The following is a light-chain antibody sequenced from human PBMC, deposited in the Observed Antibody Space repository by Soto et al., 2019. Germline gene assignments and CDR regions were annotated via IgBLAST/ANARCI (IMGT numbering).Light chain of an antibody. V-gene: IGLV2-14*01. Sequence: QSVLTQPASVSGSPGQSITISCTGTSSDVGGYVSWYQQHPGKAPKLMIYEVSNRPSGVSNRFSGSRSGNTASLTISGLQAEDEADYYCSSNTRGYTWVFGGGTKLTVL. CDR3: SSNTRGYTWV. CDR2: EVS. J-gene: IGLJ3*02. CDR1: SSDVGGY.